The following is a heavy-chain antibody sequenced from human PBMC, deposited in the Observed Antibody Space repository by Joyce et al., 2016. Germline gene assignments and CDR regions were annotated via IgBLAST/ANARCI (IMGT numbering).Heavy chain of an antibody. J-gene: IGHJ6*02. CDR3: ARGGTSSDHFFFYTLDI. V-gene: IGHV1-69*12. D-gene: IGHD1-14*01. Sequence: QVLLVQSGATVKRPGSSLKVSCKSSGGAFSNFTVNWVRQAPGQRLEWMGVIIPFFGAANDAEHFQGRVTLTADLSTRTAFMELSSLTSADTAVYYCARGGTSSDHFFFYTLDIWGPGTTVIVSS. CDR1: GGAFSNFT. CDR2: IIPFFGAA.